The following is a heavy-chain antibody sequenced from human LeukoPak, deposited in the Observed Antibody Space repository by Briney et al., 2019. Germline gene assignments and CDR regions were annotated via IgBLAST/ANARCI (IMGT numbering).Heavy chain of an antibody. CDR1: GFAFSSYS. D-gene: IGHD2/OR15-2a*01. V-gene: IGHV3-30*18. Sequence: QPGGSLRLSCAASGFAFSSYSMNWVRQAPGKGLEWVAVISYDATNKYYADSVKGRFTPSRDNSKNTLYLQTNTLRDEDTAVYYCAKASSNYFYYFEYWGQGTLVTVSS. CDR2: ISYDATNK. CDR3: AKASSNYFYYFEY. J-gene: IGHJ4*02.